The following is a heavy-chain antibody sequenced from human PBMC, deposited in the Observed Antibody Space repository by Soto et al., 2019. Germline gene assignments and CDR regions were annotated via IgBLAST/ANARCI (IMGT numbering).Heavy chain of an antibody. CDR2: ISHGGSP. Sequence: SETLSLTCSVSGGSVSICVFSLNLIRQPPGQGLEWIGYISHGGSPHYTPSLRSRVSISVDRSTNVISLNLTSMTPADTAVYFCARGHYYYAMDVWGQGTTVTVSS. CDR3: ARGHYYYAMDV. V-gene: IGHV4-30-2*01. CDR1: GGSVSICVFS. J-gene: IGHJ6*02.